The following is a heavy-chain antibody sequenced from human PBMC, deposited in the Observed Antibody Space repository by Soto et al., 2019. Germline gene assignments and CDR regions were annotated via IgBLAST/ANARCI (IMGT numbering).Heavy chain of an antibody. Sequence: ASVKVSCKASGYTFTSYGISWVRQAPGQGLEWMGWISAYNGNTNYAQKLQGRVTMTTDTSTSTAYMELRSLRSDDTAVYYCARASYDYIWGSYRNWFDPWGQGTLVTVSS. V-gene: IGHV1-18*01. CDR1: GYTFTSYG. CDR2: ISAYNGNT. D-gene: IGHD3-16*01. CDR3: ARASYDYIWGSYRNWFDP. J-gene: IGHJ5*02.